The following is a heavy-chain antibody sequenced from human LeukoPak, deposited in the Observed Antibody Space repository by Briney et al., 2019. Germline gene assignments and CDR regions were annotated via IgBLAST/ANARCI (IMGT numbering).Heavy chain of an antibody. CDR3: AGAPDYGDYGD. CDR1: GGSFSGYY. CDR2: INHSGST. V-gene: IGHV4-34*01. Sequence: SETLSLTCAVYGGSFSGYYWSWIRQPPGKGLEWIGEINHSGSTNYNPSLKSRVTISVDTSKNQFSLKLNSVTAADTAVYYCAGAPDYGDYGDWGQGTLVTVSS. D-gene: IGHD4-17*01. J-gene: IGHJ4*02.